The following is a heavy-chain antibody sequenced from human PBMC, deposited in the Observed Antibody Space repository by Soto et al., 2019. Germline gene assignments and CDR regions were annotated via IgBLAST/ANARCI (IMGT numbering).Heavy chain of an antibody. V-gene: IGHV1-69*02. J-gene: IGHJ4*02. CDR2: IIPNLGIA. Sequence: QVQLVQSGAEVKKPGSSVKVSCKASGGTFSSYTISWVRQAPGQGLEWMGRIIPNLGIANYAQKFQGRGTITADKSTSTAYIKLSSLRSEDTAVYYCATEYCSSTSCYRDYWGQGTLVTVSS. CDR3: ATEYCSSTSCYRDY. D-gene: IGHD2-2*02. CDR1: GGTFSSYT.